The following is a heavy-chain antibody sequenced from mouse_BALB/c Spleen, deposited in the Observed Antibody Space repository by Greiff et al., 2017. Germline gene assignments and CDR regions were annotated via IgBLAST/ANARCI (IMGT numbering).Heavy chain of an antibody. CDR1: GYTFTDYA. CDR2: ISTYYGDA. V-gene: IGHV1S137*01. CDR3: ARGIITTVVEGYFDY. D-gene: IGHD1-1*01. J-gene: IGHJ2*01. Sequence: VQLQQSGAELVRPGVSVKISCKGSGYTFTDYAMHWVKQSHAKSLEWIGVISTYYGDASYNQKFKGKATMTVDKSSSTAYMELARLTSEDSAIYYCARGIITTVVEGYFDYWGQGTTLTVSS.